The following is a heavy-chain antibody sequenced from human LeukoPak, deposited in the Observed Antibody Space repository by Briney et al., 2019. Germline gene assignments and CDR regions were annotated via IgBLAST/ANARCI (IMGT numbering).Heavy chain of an antibody. CDR3: ARGGYYYGSGSYYHY. Sequence: SETLSLTCTVSGGSVSSGSYYWSWIRQPPGKGLEWIGYIYYSGSANYNPPLKSRVPISVHTSKNQFSLKLTSVTAADTAVYYCARGGYYYGSGSYYHYWGQGTLVTVSS. D-gene: IGHD3-10*01. CDR2: IYYSGSA. V-gene: IGHV4-61*01. CDR1: GGSVSSGSYY. J-gene: IGHJ4*02.